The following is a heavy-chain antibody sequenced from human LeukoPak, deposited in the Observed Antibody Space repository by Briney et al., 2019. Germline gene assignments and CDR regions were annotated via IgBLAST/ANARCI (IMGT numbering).Heavy chain of an antibody. CDR2: INPNSGGT. J-gene: IGHJ4*02. V-gene: IGHV1-2*02. CDR3: ARAGYCRDGKCYTFDY. Sequence: ASVKVSCKASGYTFTAYSMHWVRQAPGQGLEWMGWINPNSGGTDCAQRFQGRVTMTRDTSITMLYMEMSSLTPDDTAVYYCARAGYCRDGKCYTFDYWGQGTLVTVSS. D-gene: IGHD2-15*01. CDR1: GYTFTAYS.